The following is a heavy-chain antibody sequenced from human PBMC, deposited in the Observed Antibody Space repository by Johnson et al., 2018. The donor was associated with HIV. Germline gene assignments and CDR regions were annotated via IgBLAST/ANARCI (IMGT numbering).Heavy chain of an antibody. Sequence: QEQLVESGGGVVQPGRSLRLSCAASGFTFSDYYMSWIRQAPGKGLEWVSYISNSGSTIYYADSVKGRFTISRDNAKNLLYLQMNSLRAEDTAVYYCARPGGDPLTDDAFDIWGQGTMVTVSS. J-gene: IGHJ3*02. CDR1: GFTFSDYY. CDR3: ARPGGDPLTDDAFDI. CDR2: ISNSGSTI. D-gene: IGHD2-21*02. V-gene: IGHV3-11*04.